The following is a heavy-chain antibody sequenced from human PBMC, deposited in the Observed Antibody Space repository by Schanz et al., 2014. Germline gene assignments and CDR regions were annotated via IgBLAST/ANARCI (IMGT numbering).Heavy chain of an antibody. J-gene: IGHJ4*02. CDR3: VRHGNYEFWHGPTPQFEN. Sequence: QLHLQESGPGLAKPSETLSLICSVSGGSISTSSRYWGWIRQSPGKGLEWLGGLYYTGKTHYNPPLKSKFPIPLDPPKNQFSLNRPSVTAADTAVYYCVRHGNYEFWHGPTPQFENWGQGTLVTVS. V-gene: IGHV4-39*01. CDR2: LYYTGKT. D-gene: IGHD3-3*01. CDR1: GGSISTSSRY.